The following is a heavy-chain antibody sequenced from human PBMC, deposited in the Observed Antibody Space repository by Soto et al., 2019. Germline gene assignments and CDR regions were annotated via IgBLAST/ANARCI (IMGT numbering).Heavy chain of an antibody. CDR3: ASSGSHLADGLDV. V-gene: IGHV4-31*03. J-gene: IGHJ6*02. CDR2: ISYTGST. Sequence: QVQLQESGPGLVKPSQTLSLTCTVSGGSISSGGYYWSWIRQLPGTGLEWIGYISYTGSTDYNPSLKSRVTISGDTSKNQFSLRLSSVTAADTAVYYCASSGSHLADGLDVWGQGTTVIVSS. D-gene: IGHD3-10*01. CDR1: GGSISSGGYY.